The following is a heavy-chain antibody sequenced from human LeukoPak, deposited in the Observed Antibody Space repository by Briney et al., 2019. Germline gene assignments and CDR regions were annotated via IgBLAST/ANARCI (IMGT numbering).Heavy chain of an antibody. CDR1: GYTFTSYD. Sequence: GASVKVSCKASGYTFTSYDINWVRQATGQGLEWMGWMNPNSGNTGYAQKFQGRVTMTRNTSISTAYMELSSLRSEDTAVYYCARKDGVSGSYVYGMDAWGQGTTVTVSS. V-gene: IGHV1-8*01. CDR2: MNPNSGNT. J-gene: IGHJ6*02. D-gene: IGHD1-26*01. CDR3: ARKDGVSGSYVYGMDA.